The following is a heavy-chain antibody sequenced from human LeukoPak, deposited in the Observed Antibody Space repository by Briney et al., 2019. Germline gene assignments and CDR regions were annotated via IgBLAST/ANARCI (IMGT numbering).Heavy chain of an antibody. Sequence: SETLSLTCTVSGGSISSYYWSWIRQHPGKGLEWIGYIYYSGSTYYNPSLKSRVTISVDTSKNQFSLKLSSVTAADTAVYYCARVPSGYQGEYAFDIWGQGTMVTVSS. V-gene: IGHV4-59*06. CDR1: GGSISSYY. D-gene: IGHD5-18*01. CDR2: IYYSGST. CDR3: ARVPSGYQGEYAFDI. J-gene: IGHJ3*02.